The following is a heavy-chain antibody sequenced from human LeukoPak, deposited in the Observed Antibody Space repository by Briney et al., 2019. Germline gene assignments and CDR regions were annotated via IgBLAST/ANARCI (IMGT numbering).Heavy chain of an antibody. Sequence: GGSLRLSCAASGFTFSSYAMSWVRQAPGKGLEWVSSITSSGAATYYADSVKGRFTISRDNSDNTLYLQMNSLRAEDRGVYGGGREGGEWWGSNGHYYKLNGDCWGQGTLVTVSS. D-gene: IGHD3-22*01. CDR3: GREGGEWWGSNGHYYKLNGDC. CDR2: ITSSGAAT. J-gene: IGHJ4*02. V-gene: IGHV3-23*01. CDR1: GFTFSSYA.